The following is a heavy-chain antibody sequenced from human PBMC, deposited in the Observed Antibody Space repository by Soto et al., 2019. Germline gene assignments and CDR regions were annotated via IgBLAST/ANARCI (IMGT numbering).Heavy chain of an antibody. J-gene: IGHJ4*02. D-gene: IGHD3-22*01. Sequence: QVKLQESGPGLVKPSGTLSLTCVVSGNSISTTNWWSWVRQSPGKGLEWIREIYHSGSTNYNPSRKSRVTISVDKSKNQFSLKLSSVTAADTAVYYCARDVGYHYDGSPSGQFDFWGQGTLVTVSS. CDR2: IYHSGST. V-gene: IGHV4-4*02. CDR1: GNSISTTNW. CDR3: ARDVGYHYDGSPSGQFDF.